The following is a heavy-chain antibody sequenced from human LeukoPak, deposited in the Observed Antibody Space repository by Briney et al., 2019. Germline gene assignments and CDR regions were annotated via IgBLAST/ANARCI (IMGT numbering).Heavy chain of an antibody. V-gene: IGHV3-23*01. CDR1: GFTFRSYG. CDR2: ISGSGTTT. D-gene: IGHD6-19*01. J-gene: IGHJ4*02. CDR3: ANGAVAVFPLS. Sequence: GGSLRLSCAASGFTFRSYGMSWVRQAPGKGLEWVSVISGSGTTTDYADSVKGRFTISRDNSKNTLYLQMNSLRAEDTAVYYCANGAVAVFPLSWGQGTLVTVSS.